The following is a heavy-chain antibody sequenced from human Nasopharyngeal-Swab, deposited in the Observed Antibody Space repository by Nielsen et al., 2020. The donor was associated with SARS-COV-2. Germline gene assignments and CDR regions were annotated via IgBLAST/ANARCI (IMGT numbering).Heavy chain of an antibody. Sequence: ASVKVSCKASGYTFTSYDINWVRQATGQGLEWMGWMNPNSGNTGYAQKFQGRVTMTRNTSISTAYMELSSLRSEDTAVYYCASRGEYYDFWSPHPGGYGMDVWGQGTTVTVSS. V-gene: IGHV1-8*01. CDR3: ASRGEYYDFWSPHPGGYGMDV. CDR2: MNPNSGNT. CDR1: GYTFTSYD. D-gene: IGHD3-3*01. J-gene: IGHJ6*02.